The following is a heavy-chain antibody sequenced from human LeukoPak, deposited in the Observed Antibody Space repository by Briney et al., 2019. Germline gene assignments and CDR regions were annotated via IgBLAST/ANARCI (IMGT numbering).Heavy chain of an antibody. V-gene: IGHV1-18*04. D-gene: IGHD5-18*01. Sequence: GASVTVSCKASGYTFTDYYMHWVRQAPGQGLEWMGWISAYNGNTNYAQKLQGRVTMTTDTSTSTAYMELRSLRSDDTAVYYCAREDTAMDLSFDYWGQGTLVTVSS. CDR1: GYTFTDYY. J-gene: IGHJ4*02. CDR3: AREDTAMDLSFDY. CDR2: ISAYNGNT.